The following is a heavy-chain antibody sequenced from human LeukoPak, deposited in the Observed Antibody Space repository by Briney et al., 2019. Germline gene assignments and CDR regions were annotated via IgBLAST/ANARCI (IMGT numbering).Heavy chain of an antibody. V-gene: IGHV3-21*01. Sequence: GGSLRLSCAASGFTFSSYSMNWVRQAPGKGLEWVSSISSSSSYIYYADSVKGRFTISRDNAKNSLYLQMNSLRAEDTAVYYCATRGGDCSGGSGYSPYNWFDPWGHGTLVTVSS. CDR3: ATRGGDCSGGSGYSPYNWFDP. D-gene: IGHD2-15*01. J-gene: IGHJ5*02. CDR2: ISSSSSYI. CDR1: GFTFSSYS.